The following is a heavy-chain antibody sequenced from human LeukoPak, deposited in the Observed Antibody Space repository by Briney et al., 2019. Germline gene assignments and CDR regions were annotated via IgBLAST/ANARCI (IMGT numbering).Heavy chain of an antibody. CDR3: ASPDILTGYYSFDY. J-gene: IGHJ4*02. Sequence: VASVKLSCKASGYTFTGDYMHWVGQAPGQGREWMGWINPNSGGTNYAQKCQGRVTMTRDTSISKAYMELSRLRSDDTAVYYCASPDILTGYYSFDYWGQGTLVTVSS. V-gene: IGHV1-2*02. CDR2: INPNSGGT. CDR1: GYTFTGDY. D-gene: IGHD3-9*01.